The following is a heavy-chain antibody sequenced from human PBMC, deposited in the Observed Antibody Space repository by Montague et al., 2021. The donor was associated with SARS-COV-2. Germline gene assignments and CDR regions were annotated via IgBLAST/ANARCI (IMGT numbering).Heavy chain of an antibody. CDR2: IYTSGST. Sequence: TPSLTCTVSGGSISSGSYYWSWIRQPAGKGLEWIGRIYTSGSTNYNPSLKSRVTISVDTSKNQFSLKLSSVTAADTAVYYCASLSWLRGVFDIWGQGTVVTVSS. V-gene: IGHV4-61*02. CDR1: GGSISSGSYY. D-gene: IGHD5-12*01. CDR3: ASLSWLRGVFDI. J-gene: IGHJ3*02.